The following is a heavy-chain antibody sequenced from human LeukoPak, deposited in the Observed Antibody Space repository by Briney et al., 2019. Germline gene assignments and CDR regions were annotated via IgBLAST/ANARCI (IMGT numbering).Heavy chain of an antibody. D-gene: IGHD3-22*01. CDR1: GGSISSNSYY. CDR3: ARHKVHGQAVIVVVPSPDWFFDL. V-gene: IGHV4-39*01. J-gene: IGHJ2*01. Sequence: SETLSLTCAVSGGSISSNSYYWGWIRQPPGKGLEWIGSIYYSGRTYYKSSLKSRVTMSVDTSMNQFSLRLTSVTAADTALYYCARHKVHGQAVIVVVPSPDWFFDLWGRGTLVAVSS. CDR2: IYYSGRT.